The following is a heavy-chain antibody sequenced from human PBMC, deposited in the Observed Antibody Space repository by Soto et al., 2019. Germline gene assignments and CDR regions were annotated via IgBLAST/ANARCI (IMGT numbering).Heavy chain of an antibody. CDR1: GFTFSSFA. CDR3: ARGGAWTPEGLGY. Sequence: QVQLVESGGGVVQPGRSLRLSCAASGFTFSSFAMHWVGQAPGKGLEWLAVISSDVVNYYYAESVKGRFTISRDNSKHTLYLKMNSLTNEDTAVYYCARGGAWTPEGLGYWGQGTLVTVSS. J-gene: IGHJ4*02. D-gene: IGHD2-15*01. V-gene: IGHV3-30-3*01. CDR2: ISSDVVNY.